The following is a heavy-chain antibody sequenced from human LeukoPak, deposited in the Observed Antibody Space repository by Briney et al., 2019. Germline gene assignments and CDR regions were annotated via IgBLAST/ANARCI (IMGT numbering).Heavy chain of an antibody. CDR3: ARMMTSSHAFDI. D-gene: IGHD2-2*01. CDR2: ISAYNGNT. Sequence: ASVNLSRTASFSSYAISCVRQAPGQGPEGKGWISAYNGNTNYAQKLQGRVTLTTDTSTSTAYMELRRLRSDDTAVYYCARMMTSSHAFDIWGQGTMVTVSS. V-gene: IGHV1-18*04. CDR1: FSSYA. J-gene: IGHJ3*02.